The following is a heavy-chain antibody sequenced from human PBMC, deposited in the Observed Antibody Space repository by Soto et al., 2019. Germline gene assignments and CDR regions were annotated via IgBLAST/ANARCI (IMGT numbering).Heavy chain of an antibody. Sequence: QDQLVQSGAEVKKPGASVTVSCKASGYSFTNYGVTWVRQAPGQGLEWMGWISAFNGNTHYAQNLQGRVTMTTDASPSTAYRELRSLRSDDTAVYYCARDRGVAPPVAGNTHYYYYMDVWGKGTTVTVSS. CDR1: GYSFTNYG. CDR2: ISAFNGNT. D-gene: IGHD6-19*01. CDR3: ARDRGVAPPVAGNTHYYYYMDV. V-gene: IGHV1-18*01. J-gene: IGHJ6*03.